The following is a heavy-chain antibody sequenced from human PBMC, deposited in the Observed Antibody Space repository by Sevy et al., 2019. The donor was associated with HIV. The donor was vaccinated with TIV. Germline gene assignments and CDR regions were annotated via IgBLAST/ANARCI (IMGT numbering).Heavy chain of an antibody. J-gene: IGHJ4*02. Sequence: SETLSLTCTVSGGSISGYYWTWIRQSPGKGLEWIGYIHYSGSTNYNPSLEGRVTISGDTSKNQFSLRLTSVTAADTAVYYCARKYSYRINFDYWDQGTLVTVSS. CDR3: ARKYSYRINFDY. CDR2: IHYSGST. V-gene: IGHV4-59*01. D-gene: IGHD5-18*01. CDR1: GGSISGYY.